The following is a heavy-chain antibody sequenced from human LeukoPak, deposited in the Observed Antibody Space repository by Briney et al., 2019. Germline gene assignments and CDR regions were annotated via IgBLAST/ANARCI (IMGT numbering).Heavy chain of an antibody. V-gene: IGHV3-23*01. CDR2: ISGSGGST. CDR1: GFTFSSYA. D-gene: IGHD3-10*01. J-gene: IGHJ4*02. CDR3: AKPPGGFGVQNFDY. Sequence: GGSLRLSCAASGFTFSSYAMSWVRQAPGKGLEWVSAISGSGGSTYYADSVKGRFTISRDNSENTLYLQMNSLRAEDTAVYYCAKPPGGFGVQNFDYWGQGTLVTVSS.